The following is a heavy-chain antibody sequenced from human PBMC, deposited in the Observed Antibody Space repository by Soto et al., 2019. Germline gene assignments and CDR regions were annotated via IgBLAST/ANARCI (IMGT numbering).Heavy chain of an antibody. CDR2: LYYSGST. CDR1: GGSISSSNYD. CDR3: ARVQWELLSYFDY. V-gene: IGHV4-39*01. J-gene: IGHJ4*02. Sequence: PSETLSLTCTVSGGSISSSNYDWAWIRQSPGKGLEWVATLYYSGSTYSNPSLKSRVTISVDTSKNQFSLKLSSVTAADTAVYYCARVQWELLSYFDYWGLGTLVTVSS. D-gene: IGHD1-26*01.